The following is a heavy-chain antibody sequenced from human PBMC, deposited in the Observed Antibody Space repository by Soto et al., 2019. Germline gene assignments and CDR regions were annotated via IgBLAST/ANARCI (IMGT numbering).Heavy chain of an antibody. D-gene: IGHD2-2*01. CDR3: ATDLISVPAALRCAFDI. CDR2: FDPEDGET. J-gene: IGHJ3*02. V-gene: IGHV1-24*01. CDR1: GYTLTELS. Sequence: QVQLVQSGAEVKKPGASVKVSCKVSGYTLTELSMHWVRQAPGKGLEWMGGFDPEDGETIYAQKFKGRVTMTEDTSTDTAYMELSSLRSEDTAVYYCATDLISVPAALRCAFDIWGQGTMVTVSS.